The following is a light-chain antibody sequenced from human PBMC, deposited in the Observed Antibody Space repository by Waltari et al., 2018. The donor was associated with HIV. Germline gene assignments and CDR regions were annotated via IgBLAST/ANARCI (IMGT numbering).Light chain of an antibody. CDR1: SSDVGGYNY. J-gene: IGLJ3*02. CDR3: CSYAGSHWV. CDR2: DVN. Sequence: QSALTQPRSVSGSPGQSVTISCTGTSSDVGGYNYVSWYQQHPGKAPKRMIYDVNKRPSGVPDRFSGSRSGNTASLTISGLQAEDDTIYYCCSYAGSHWVFGGGTKLTVL. V-gene: IGLV2-11*01.